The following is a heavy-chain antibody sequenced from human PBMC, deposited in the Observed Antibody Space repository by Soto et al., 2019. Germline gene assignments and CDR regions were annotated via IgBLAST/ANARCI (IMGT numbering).Heavy chain of an antibody. CDR1: GFTFSNAS. J-gene: IGHJ4*02. CDR3: TTATRITGTTVSY. CDR2: IKSKTDGRTT. V-gene: IGHV3-15*01. Sequence: WGSLLITCATSGFTFSNASMSWVRQAPRKGLEWVGRIKSKTDGRTTDYAAPVKGTFTISRDDSKNTLYLQMNSLKTEDTAVYYCTTATRITGTTVSYWGQGTLVTVSS. D-gene: IGHD1-7*01.